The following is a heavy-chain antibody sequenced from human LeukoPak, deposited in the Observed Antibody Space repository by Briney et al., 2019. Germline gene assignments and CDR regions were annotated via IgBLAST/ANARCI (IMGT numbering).Heavy chain of an antibody. D-gene: IGHD1-1*01. CDR2: VYQSGTT. CDR1: GFSISSGHY. Sequence: PSETLSLTCTVSGFSISSGHYWGWVRQPPGAGLEWIGSVYQSGTTYYNPSLKSRVTTSVDMSKNQFSLRLRPVTAADTAVYYCARKGVSALAGAFDIWGQGTMVTVSS. V-gene: IGHV4-38-2*02. J-gene: IGHJ3*02. CDR3: ARKGVSALAGAFDI.